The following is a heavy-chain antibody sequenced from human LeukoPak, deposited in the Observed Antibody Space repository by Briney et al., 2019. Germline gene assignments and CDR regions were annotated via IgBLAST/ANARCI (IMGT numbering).Heavy chain of an antibody. J-gene: IGHJ5*02. Sequence: EASVKVSCKASGYTFTSYGISWVRQAPGQGLEWMGWISAYNGNTNYAQKLQGRVTMTTDTSTSTVYMELSSLRSEDTAVYYCARDQSGHFGELFGGNWFDPWGQGTLVTVSS. CDR1: GYTFTSYG. CDR3: ARDQSGHFGELFGGNWFDP. CDR2: ISAYNGNT. D-gene: IGHD3-10*01. V-gene: IGHV1-18*01.